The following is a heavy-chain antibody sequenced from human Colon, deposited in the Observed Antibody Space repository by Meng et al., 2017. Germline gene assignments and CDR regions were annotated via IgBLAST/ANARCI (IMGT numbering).Heavy chain of an antibody. CDR3: ARVRITIFGVVSTFDY. V-gene: IGHV4-4*02. J-gene: IGHJ4*02. D-gene: IGHD3-3*01. CDR2: IHHSGRT. Sequence: QVPLKESGPGLVKPSGTLSLTCTFSGASIIGLNWWTWVRQTPGKGLEWIGEIHHSGRTNSMPSLKSRVTLSLDKSKNQFSLSMTSVTAADTAVYYCARVRITIFGVVSTFDYWGQGTLVTVSS. CDR1: GASIIGLNW.